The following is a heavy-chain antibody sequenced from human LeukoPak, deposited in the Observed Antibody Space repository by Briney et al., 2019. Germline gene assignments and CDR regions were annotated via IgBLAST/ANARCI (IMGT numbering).Heavy chain of an antibody. CDR3: VREYGGGYGADY. V-gene: IGHV3-74*01. CDR1: GFTFSSYW. CDR2: VHSDVT. J-gene: IGHJ4*02. D-gene: IGHD2-21*01. Sequence: QPGGSLRLSCAASGFTFSSYWMHWVRQAPGQGLVWVSRVHSDVTNYADSVKGRFTISRDNAKNTLYLQMNSLRAEDTAVYYCVREYGGGYGADYWGQGTLVTVSS.